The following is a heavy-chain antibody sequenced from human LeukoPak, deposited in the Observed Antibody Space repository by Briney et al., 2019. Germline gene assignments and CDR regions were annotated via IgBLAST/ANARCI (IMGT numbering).Heavy chain of an antibody. V-gene: IGHV1-8*01. CDR3: ARSGDGDRNYYYYYYMDV. J-gene: IGHJ6*03. CDR1: GYTFTSYD. CDR2: MNPNSGNT. D-gene: IGHD4-17*01. Sequence: GSVKVSCKASGYTFTSYDINWVRQASGQALEWMGWMNPNSGNTGYAQKFQGRVTMTRNTSINTAYMELSSLRSEDTAVYYCARSGDGDRNYYYYYYMDVWGKGTTVSV.